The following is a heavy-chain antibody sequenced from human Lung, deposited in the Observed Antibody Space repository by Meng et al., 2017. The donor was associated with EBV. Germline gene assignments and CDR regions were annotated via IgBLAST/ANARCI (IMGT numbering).Heavy chain of an antibody. Sequence: QAQLQESGPGLVKPSATRYLPCTVSVVSISSSYWSWIRQPAGKGLEWIGRIYPSGSPNYHPSLKSRVTMSVDTSKNQFSLKLSSVTAADTAVYYCAREGAVSLYYWFDPRGQGTLVTVSS. D-gene: IGHD1-26*01. CDR2: IYPSGSP. V-gene: IGHV4-4*07. J-gene: IGHJ5*02. CDR3: AREGAVSLYYWFDP. CDR1: VVSISSSY.